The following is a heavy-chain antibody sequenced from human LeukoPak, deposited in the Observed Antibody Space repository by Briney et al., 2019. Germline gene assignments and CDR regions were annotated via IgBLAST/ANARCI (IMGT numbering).Heavy chain of an antibody. CDR3: ARGSYQSPRYCSSTSCYYYGMDV. V-gene: IGHV4-61*01. CDR1: GGSVSSGSYY. CDR2: IYYSGST. Sequence: SETLSLTCTVSGGSVSSGSYYWSWIRQPPGKGLEWIGYIYYSGSTNYNPSLKSRVTISVDTSKNQFSLKLSSVTAADTAVYYCARGSYQSPRYCSSTSCYYYGMDVWGKGTTVTVSS. D-gene: IGHD2-2*01. J-gene: IGHJ6*04.